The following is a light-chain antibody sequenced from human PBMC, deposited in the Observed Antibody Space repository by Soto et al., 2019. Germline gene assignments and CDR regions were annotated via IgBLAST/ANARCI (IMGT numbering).Light chain of an antibody. CDR2: WAS. V-gene: IGKV4-1*01. J-gene: IGKJ4*01. CDR1: QSVLHSSNNKNY. CDR3: QQYYNTPLT. Sequence: DIVMTQSPDSLAVSLGERATINCKSSQSVLHSSNNKNYLAWYQQKPGQPPKLLIYWASTRESGVPDRFSGSGSGTDFTLTISRLQAEDVAVYYCQQYYNTPLTFGGGTKVDIK.